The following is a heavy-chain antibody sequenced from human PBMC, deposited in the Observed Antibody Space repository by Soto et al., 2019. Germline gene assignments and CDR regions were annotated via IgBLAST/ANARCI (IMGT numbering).Heavy chain of an antibody. CDR3: AKDDYGDYVYYYYGMDV. CDR1: GFTFSSYE. V-gene: IGHV3-48*03. CDR2: ISSSGSTI. D-gene: IGHD4-17*01. J-gene: IGHJ6*02. Sequence: PGGSLRLSCAASGFTFSSYEMNWVRQAPGKGLEWVSYISSSGSTIYYADSVKGRFTISRDNAKNSLYLQMNSLRAEDTAVYYCAKDDYGDYVYYYYGMDVWGQGTTVTVSS.